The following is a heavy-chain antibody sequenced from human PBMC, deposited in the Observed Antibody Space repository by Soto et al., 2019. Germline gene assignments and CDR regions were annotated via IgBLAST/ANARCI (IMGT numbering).Heavy chain of an antibody. CDR3: ARSSGVYSSGXFDY. V-gene: IGHV1-69*06. Sequence: SVKVSCKASGGTFSSYAISWVRHAPGQGLEWMGGIIPIFGTANYAQKFQGRVTITADKSTSTAYMELSSLRSEDTAVYYCARSSGVYSSGXFDYWGQGTLVTVSS. CDR1: GGTFSSYA. CDR2: IIPIFGTA. D-gene: IGHD6-19*01. J-gene: IGHJ4*02.